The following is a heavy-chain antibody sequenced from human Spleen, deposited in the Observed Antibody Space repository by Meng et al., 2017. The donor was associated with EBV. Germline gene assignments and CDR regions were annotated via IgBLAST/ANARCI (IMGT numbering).Heavy chain of an antibody. CDR1: GYSFTSYA. CDR3: AKGAGAASWYYFDS. CDR2: INTGNGDT. D-gene: IGHD6-13*01. V-gene: IGHV1-3*04. J-gene: IGHJ4*02. Sequence: QGHVVESGAEVKKPGASVKVSCKTSGYSFTSYAMHWVRQAPGQRLEWMGWINTGNGDTKYSQKFQGRVTITRDTSASTAYMDLSSLRSEDTAVYYCAKGAGAASWYYFDSWGQGTLVTVSS.